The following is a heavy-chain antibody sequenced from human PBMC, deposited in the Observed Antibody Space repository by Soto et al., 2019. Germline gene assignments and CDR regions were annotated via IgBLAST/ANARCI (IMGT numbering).Heavy chain of an antibody. V-gene: IGHV3-74*01. CDR2: INSDGSST. CDR3: ARVKAVAGREYYYYGMDV. Sequence: GSLRLSCAASGFTFSSYWMHWVRQAPGKGLVWVSRINSDGSSTSYADSVKGRFTISRDNAKNTLYLQMNSLRAGDTAVYYCARVKAVAGREYYYYGMDVWGQGTTVTVSS. CDR1: GFTFSSYW. D-gene: IGHD6-19*01. J-gene: IGHJ6*02.